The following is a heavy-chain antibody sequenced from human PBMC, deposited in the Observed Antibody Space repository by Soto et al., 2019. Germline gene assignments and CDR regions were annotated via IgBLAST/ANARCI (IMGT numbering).Heavy chain of an antibody. V-gene: IGHV4-30-2*01. CDR1: GGSISIAGYS. CDR3: ARDYGVNSGSNAFDI. CDR2: VYHSGST. J-gene: IGHJ3*02. Sequence: QLQLQESGSGLVKPSHTLSLTCAVSGGSISIAGYSWSWIRQPPGKGLEWIGYVYHSGSTFSNPSLKSRVTISVDRSKHQFSLKLLSVTAADTAVYYCARDYGVNSGSNAFDIWGQGTMVTVSS. D-gene: IGHD4-17*01.